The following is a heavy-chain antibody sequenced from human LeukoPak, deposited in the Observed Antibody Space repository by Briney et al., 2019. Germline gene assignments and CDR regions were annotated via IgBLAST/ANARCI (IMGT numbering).Heavy chain of an antibody. Sequence: LSETLSLTCTVSGGSISSSSDYWGWIRQAPGKGLEWIGSIYYHENTYYNSSLKSRVTISVDTSKNQFSLKLSSVTAADTAVYYCARAWTGKIRKGYSYGSNWFDPWGQGTLVTVSS. CDR1: GGSISSSSDY. J-gene: IGHJ5*02. D-gene: IGHD5-18*01. V-gene: IGHV4-39*01. CDR2: IYYHENT. CDR3: ARAWTGKIRKGYSYGSNWFDP.